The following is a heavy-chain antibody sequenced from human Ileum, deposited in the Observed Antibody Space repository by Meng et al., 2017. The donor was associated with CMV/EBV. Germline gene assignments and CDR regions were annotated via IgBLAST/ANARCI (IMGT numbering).Heavy chain of an antibody. CDR2: IRPDGTSA. D-gene: IGHD2-8*02. J-gene: IGHJ4*01. V-gene: IGHV3-74*01. CDR3: AREVRTGVGSYDY. Sequence: GESLKISCATSGFTFSSYWMHWVRQTPGKALVWVSCIRPDGTSAYYADSVKGRFTMSRDNAKNILYLQMNSLRAEDTAVYYCAREVRTGVGSYDYWGQGALV. CDR1: GFTFSSYW.